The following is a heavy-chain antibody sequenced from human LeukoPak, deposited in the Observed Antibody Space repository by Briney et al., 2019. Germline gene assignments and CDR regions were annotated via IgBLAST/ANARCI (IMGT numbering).Heavy chain of an antibody. CDR1: GFTFSSYW. Sequence: GGSLRLSCAASGFTFSSYWMHWVRQAPGKGLVWVSRINSDGSSTSYADSVKGRFTISRDSSKNTLYLQMNSLRAEDTAVYYCAKADPYYYDSSGYYYWGQGTLVTVSS. CDR2: INSDGSST. D-gene: IGHD3-22*01. CDR3: AKADPYYYDSSGYYY. J-gene: IGHJ4*02. V-gene: IGHV3-74*01.